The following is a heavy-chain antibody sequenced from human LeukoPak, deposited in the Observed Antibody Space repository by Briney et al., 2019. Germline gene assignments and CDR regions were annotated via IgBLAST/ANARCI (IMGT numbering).Heavy chain of an antibody. CDR3: AVTPPWYDYMDV. J-gene: IGHJ6*03. Sequence: GASVKLSCKASGYTFTGYYMRWVRQAPGQGLEWMGRINPNSGGTNYAQKFQGRVTMTRDTSISTAYMALSRLRSDATAVYYCAVTPPWYDYMDVWGKGTTVTVSS. D-gene: IGHD1-14*01. CDR1: GYTFTGYY. V-gene: IGHV1-2*06. CDR2: INPNSGGT.